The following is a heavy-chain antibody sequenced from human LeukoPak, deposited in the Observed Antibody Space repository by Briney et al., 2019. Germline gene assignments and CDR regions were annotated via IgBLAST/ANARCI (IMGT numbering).Heavy chain of an antibody. V-gene: IGHV3-30*19. Sequence: GGSLRLSCAASGFTFSSYGMHWVRQAPGKGLEWVAVIWYDGSNKYYADSVKGRFTISRDNSKNTLYLQMNSLRAEDTAVYYCARDSISGSSWYVLCYWGQGTLVTVSS. CDR1: GFTFSSYG. CDR2: IWYDGSNK. D-gene: IGHD6-13*01. J-gene: IGHJ4*02. CDR3: ARDSISGSSWYVLCY.